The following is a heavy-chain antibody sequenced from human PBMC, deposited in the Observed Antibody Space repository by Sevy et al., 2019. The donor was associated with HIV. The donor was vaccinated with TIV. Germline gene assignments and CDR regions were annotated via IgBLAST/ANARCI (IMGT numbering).Heavy chain of an antibody. D-gene: IGHD3-3*01. Sequence: ASVKVSCKASGGTFSSYAISWVRQAPGQGLEWMGGIIPIFGTANYAQKFQGRVTITADESTSTAYMELGSLGSEDTAVYYCARDRSWGGVVISKYYYYGMDVWGQGTTVTVSS. V-gene: IGHV1-69*13. CDR1: GGTFSSYA. CDR2: IIPIFGTA. J-gene: IGHJ6*02. CDR3: ARDRSWGGVVISKYYYYGMDV.